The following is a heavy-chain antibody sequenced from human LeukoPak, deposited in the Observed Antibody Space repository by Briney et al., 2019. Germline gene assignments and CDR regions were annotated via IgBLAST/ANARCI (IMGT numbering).Heavy chain of an antibody. CDR1: GYTFTSYD. Sequence: ASEKVSCKASGYTFTSYDINWVRQATPQGIERMGRRNPNSGNTGYAQKFQGRVTITRNTSISTAYMELSSLRSEDTAVYYCARMDGLCSGGSCPNWFDPWGQGTLVTVSS. D-gene: IGHD2-15*01. V-gene: IGHV1-8*03. J-gene: IGHJ5*01. CDR3: ARMDGLCSGGSCPNWFDP. CDR2: RNPNSGNT.